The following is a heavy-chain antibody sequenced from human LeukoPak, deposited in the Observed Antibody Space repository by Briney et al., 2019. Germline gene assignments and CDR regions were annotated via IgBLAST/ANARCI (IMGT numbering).Heavy chain of an antibody. CDR3: ARVKYYDFWSGIYYYYYYYMDV. V-gene: IGHV4-34*01. CDR1: GGSFCGYY. CDR2: INHSGST. J-gene: IGHJ6*03. D-gene: IGHD3-3*01. Sequence: SETLSLTCAVYGGSFCGYYWSWIRQPPGKGLEWIGEINHSGSTNYNPSLKSRVTISVDTSKNQFSLKLSSVTAADTAVYYCARVKYYDFWSGIYYYYYYYMDVWGKGTTVTVSS.